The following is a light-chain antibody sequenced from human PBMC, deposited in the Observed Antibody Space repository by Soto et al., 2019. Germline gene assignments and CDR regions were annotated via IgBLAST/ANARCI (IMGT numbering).Light chain of an antibody. CDR3: QQYNNWLS. CDR2: GAS. J-gene: IGKJ4*01. CDR1: QSVSSN. Sequence: ERVLTQSPATLSVSPGERATLSCWASQSVSSNLAWYQQKPGQAPRLLIYGASTRATGSPARFSGSVSGTEFNLTISSLQSEDFEVYYGQQYNNWLSFGGGTNVEIK. V-gene: IGKV3-15*01.